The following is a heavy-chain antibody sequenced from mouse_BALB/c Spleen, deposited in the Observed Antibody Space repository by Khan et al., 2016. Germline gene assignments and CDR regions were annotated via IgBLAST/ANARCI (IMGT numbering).Heavy chain of an antibody. Sequence: EVELVESGGGLVQPGGSRKLSCAASGFTFSTFGMHWVRQAPEKGLEWVAFISSGSTTIYYADTVKGRFTFSRDKSTNSLFLQLTSLRSEDTAVYYCARIGLGRNYDMDYWGQGTSVTVSS. CDR1: GFTFSTFG. J-gene: IGHJ4*01. CDR2: ISSGSTTI. V-gene: IGHV5-17*02. CDR3: ARIGLGRNYDMDY. D-gene: IGHD4-1*01.